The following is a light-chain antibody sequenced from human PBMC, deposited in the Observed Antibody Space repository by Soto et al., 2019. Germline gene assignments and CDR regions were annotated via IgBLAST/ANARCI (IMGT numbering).Light chain of an antibody. J-gene: IGKJ4*01. V-gene: IGKV3-20*01. CDR2: GAS. Sequence: EIVLTQSPGTLSLSPGERATLSCRASQSVSSSYLAWYQQKPGQAPRLLIYGASSRATGIPDRFSGSGSGTDFTLTISRLEPEDFAVYYCQQYSSSPPTFGGGTKVEIK. CDR1: QSVSSSY. CDR3: QQYSSSPPT.